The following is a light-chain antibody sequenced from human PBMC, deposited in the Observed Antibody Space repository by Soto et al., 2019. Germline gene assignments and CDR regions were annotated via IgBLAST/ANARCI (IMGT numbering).Light chain of an antibody. Sequence: QSVLTQPASVSGSPGQSITISCTGTRSDVGSDNLVSWYQQHPGKAPKLMIYEASKRPSGVSNRFSGSKSGNTASLTISGLQAEDEADYYCCSYAGSSTYVFGTGTKLTVL. J-gene: IGLJ1*01. CDR2: EAS. V-gene: IGLV2-23*01. CDR3: CSYAGSSTYV. CDR1: RSDVGSDNL.